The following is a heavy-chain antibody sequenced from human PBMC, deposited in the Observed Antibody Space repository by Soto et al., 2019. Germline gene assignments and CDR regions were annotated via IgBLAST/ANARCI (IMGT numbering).Heavy chain of an antibody. V-gene: IGHV4-59*01. CDR3: AKDRRSEAEGFTLDC. D-gene: IGHD2-15*01. CDR1: GDSINNYY. Sequence: SETLSLTCTVSGDSINNYYWSWIRQPPGKRLEWIGYIYYTGSTTYNPSLESRVTMSVDTSKNQFSLKLSSVNAADTAVYYCAKDRRSEAEGFTLDCWGRGTPVSV. J-gene: IGHJ4*02. CDR2: IYYTGST.